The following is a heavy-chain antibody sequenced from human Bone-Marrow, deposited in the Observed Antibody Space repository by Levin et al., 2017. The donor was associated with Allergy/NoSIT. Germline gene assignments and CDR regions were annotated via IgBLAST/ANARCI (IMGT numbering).Heavy chain of an antibody. V-gene: IGHV1-24*01. D-gene: IGHD1/OR15-1a*01. Sequence: EASVKVSCKVSGYTLIELSMHWVRQAPGKGLEWMGGFDPENGETVYAQKFQGRVTMTEDSSTDTAYMDLSSLRSEDTAVYYCATHKWNKGLDVWGQGTMVTVS. CDR2: FDPENGET. CDR1: GYTLIELS. CDR3: ATHKWNKGLDV. J-gene: IGHJ3*01.